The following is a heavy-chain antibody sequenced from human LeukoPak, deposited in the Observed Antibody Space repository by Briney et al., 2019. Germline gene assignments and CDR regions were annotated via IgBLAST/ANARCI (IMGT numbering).Heavy chain of an antibody. Sequence: PSETLSLTCTVSGGSISSYYWSWIRQPPGKGLEWIGYIYYSGSTNYNPSLKSRVTIPVDTSKNQFSLKLSSVTAADTAVYYCARGCSSTSCYGLYYFDYWGQGTLVTVSS. CDR2: IYYSGST. J-gene: IGHJ4*02. CDR1: GGSISSYY. D-gene: IGHD2-2*01. CDR3: ARGCSSTSCYGLYYFDY. V-gene: IGHV4-59*01.